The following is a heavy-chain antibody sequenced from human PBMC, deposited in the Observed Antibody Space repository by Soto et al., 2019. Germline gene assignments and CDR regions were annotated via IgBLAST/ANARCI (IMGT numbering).Heavy chain of an antibody. V-gene: IGHV4-34*01. CDR1: GGSFSGYY. J-gene: IGHJ6*02. D-gene: IGHD6-13*01. CDR2: INHSGST. Sequence: SETLSLTCAVYGGSFSGYYWSWIRQPPGKGLEWIGEINHSGSTNYNPSLKSRVTISVETSKNQFLPKLSSVTAADTAVYYCARWGRPGIAAAGTQARRGYYYYGMDVWGQGTTVTVSS. CDR3: ARWGRPGIAAAGTQARRGYYYYGMDV.